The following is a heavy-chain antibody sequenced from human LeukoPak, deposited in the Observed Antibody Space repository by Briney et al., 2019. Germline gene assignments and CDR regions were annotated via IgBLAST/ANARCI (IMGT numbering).Heavy chain of an antibody. J-gene: IGHJ3*02. D-gene: IGHD3-9*01. CDR3: ARGTTPLYYDILTGYGAFDI. V-gene: IGHV4-59*01. CDR2: IYYSGST. Sequence: SETLSLTCTVSGGSISSYYWSWIRQPPGKGLEWIGYIYYSGSTNYNPSLKSRVTISVDTSKNQFSLKLSSVTAADTAVYYCARGTTPLYYDILTGYGAFDIWGQGTMVTVSS. CDR1: GGSISSYY.